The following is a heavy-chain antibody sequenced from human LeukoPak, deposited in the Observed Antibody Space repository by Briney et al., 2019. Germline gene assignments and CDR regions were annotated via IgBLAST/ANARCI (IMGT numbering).Heavy chain of an antibody. Sequence: GASLEISREGSCSIFTSYWIGWVRQLPGKGLEWMGIIYPGDSDTRYSPSFQGQVTISADKSISTAYLQWSSLKASDTAMYYCASPLGRDGPLDYWGQGTLVTVSS. CDR2: IYPGDSDT. J-gene: IGHJ4*02. CDR1: CSIFTSYW. D-gene: IGHD5-24*01. V-gene: IGHV5-51*01. CDR3: ASPLGRDGPLDY.